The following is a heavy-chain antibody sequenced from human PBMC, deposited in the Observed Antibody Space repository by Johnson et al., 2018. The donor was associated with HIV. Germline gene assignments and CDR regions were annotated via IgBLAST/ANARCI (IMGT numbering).Heavy chain of an antibody. J-gene: IGHJ3*02. V-gene: IGHV3-20*04. CDR3: AREAEDAFDI. CDR2: INWNGGST. CDR1: GFTFINAW. Sequence: VQLVESGGGLLKPGGSLRLSCAASGFTFINAWMNWVRQAPGKGLEWVSGINWNGGSTGYADSVKGRFTISRDNAKNSLYLQMNSLRAEDTALYYCAREAEDAFDIWGQGTMVTVSS.